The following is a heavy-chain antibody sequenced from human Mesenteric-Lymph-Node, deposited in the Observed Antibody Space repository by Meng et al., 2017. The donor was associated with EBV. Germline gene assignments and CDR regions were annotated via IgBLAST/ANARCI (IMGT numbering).Heavy chain of an antibody. CDR1: GHIFTDYY. Sequence: QARVVQSGAEVKKAGASVRVSCKTSGHIFTDYYIHWVRQGPGRGLEWMGRIRPNSGATHYAQTFEDRVTMTRDTSISTVYMELSRLRSDDTAIYFCARDGVDPVAAFWGQGTLVTASS. CDR2: IRPNSGAT. J-gene: IGHJ4*02. V-gene: IGHV1-2*06. D-gene: IGHD6-19*01. CDR3: ARDGVDPVAAF.